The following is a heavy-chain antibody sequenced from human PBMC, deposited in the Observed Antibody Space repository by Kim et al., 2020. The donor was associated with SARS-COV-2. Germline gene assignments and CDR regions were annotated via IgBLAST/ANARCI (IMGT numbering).Heavy chain of an antibody. CDR1: GYTFTSYG. D-gene: IGHD3-3*01. CDR2: ISAYNGNT. CDR3: ARDLDDFWSGYYFP. Sequence: ASVKVSCKASGYTFTSYGISWVRQAPGQGLEWMGWISAYNGNTNYAQKLQGRVTMTTDTSTSTAYMELRSLRSDDTAVYYCARDLDDFWSGYYFPWGQGTLVTVSS. J-gene: IGHJ5*02. V-gene: IGHV1-18*01.